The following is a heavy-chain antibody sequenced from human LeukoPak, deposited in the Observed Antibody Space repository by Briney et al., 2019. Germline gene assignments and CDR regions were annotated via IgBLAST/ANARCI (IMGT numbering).Heavy chain of an antibody. CDR3: ELNGGNSDWNY. CDR2: ISYDGSNK. Sequence: GGSLRLSCAASGFTFSSYAMHWVRQAPGKGLEWVAVISYDGSNKYYADSVKGRFTISRDNSKNTLYLQMNSLRAEDTAVYYCELNGGNSDWNYWGQGTLVNVSS. V-gene: IGHV3-30-3*01. D-gene: IGHD4-23*01. CDR1: GFTFSSYA. J-gene: IGHJ4*02.